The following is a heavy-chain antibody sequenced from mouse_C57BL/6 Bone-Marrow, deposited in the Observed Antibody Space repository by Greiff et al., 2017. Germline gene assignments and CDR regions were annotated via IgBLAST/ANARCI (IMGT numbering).Heavy chain of an antibody. V-gene: IGHV1-69*01. CDR2: IDPSASYT. CDR1: GYTFTSYW. J-gene: IGHJ3*01. D-gene: IGHD2-5*01. Sequence: QVQLKQPGAELVMPGASVKLSCKASGYTFTSYWMHWVKQRPGQGLEWIGEIDPSASYTNYNQKFKGKSTLTVDKSSSTAYMQLSSLTSEDSAVYYCARSYYSNPWFAYWGKGTLVTVSA. CDR3: ARSYYSNPWFAY.